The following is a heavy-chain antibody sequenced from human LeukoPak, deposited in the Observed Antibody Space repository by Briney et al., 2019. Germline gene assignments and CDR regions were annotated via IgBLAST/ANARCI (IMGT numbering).Heavy chain of an antibody. CDR1: GFTFSNYR. D-gene: IGHD5-24*01. V-gene: IGHV3-21*01. CDR2: ISSSSIYI. J-gene: IGHJ3*02. CDR3: ARGRDGYNLVDAFDI. Sequence: GGSLRLSCAASGFTFSNYRMNWVRQAPGKGLEWVATISSSSIYIYYADSLKGRFTISRDNAKNSLYLQMNSLRAEDTAVYYCARGRDGYNLVDAFDIWGQGIMVTVSS.